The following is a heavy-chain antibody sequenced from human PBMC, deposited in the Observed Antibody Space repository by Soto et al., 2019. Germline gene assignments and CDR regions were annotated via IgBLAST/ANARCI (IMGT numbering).Heavy chain of an antibody. Sequence: PGGSLRLSCTASGFTFGDYAMSWVRQAPGKGLEWVGFIRSKAYGGTTEYAASVKGRFTISRDDSKSIAYLQMNSLKTEDTAVYYRSKGIAALSGYYGMDVWGQGTTVTVSS. D-gene: IGHD6-13*01. V-gene: IGHV3-49*04. CDR2: IRSKAYGGTT. CDR3: SKGIAALSGYYGMDV. J-gene: IGHJ6*02. CDR1: GFTFGDYA.